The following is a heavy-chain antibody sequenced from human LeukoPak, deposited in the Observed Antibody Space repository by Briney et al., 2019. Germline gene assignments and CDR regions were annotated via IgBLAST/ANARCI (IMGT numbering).Heavy chain of an antibody. J-gene: IGHJ4*02. CDR2: ISSGGSVM. CDR3: TRDLEY. CDR1: GYTFSDYT. Sequence: GGTLRLSCGASGYTFSDYTMNWVRQAPGKGPEWISYISSGGSVMHYADSVKGRFTISRDNVENSLYLQMNSLRVEDTAVYYCTRDLEYWGQGVLVTVSS. V-gene: IGHV3-48*01.